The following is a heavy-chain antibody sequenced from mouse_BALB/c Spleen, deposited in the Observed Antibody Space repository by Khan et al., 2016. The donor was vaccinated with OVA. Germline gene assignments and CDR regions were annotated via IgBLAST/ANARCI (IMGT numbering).Heavy chain of an antibody. V-gene: IGHV1-4*01. Sequence: QIQLVQSGADLARPGASVRMSCKASGYTFTSNTMHWVKQRPGQGLEWIGYINPRSGYTNYNQNFKDKATFTADKSSSTAYMQLSSLTSEDSAVYCCARRTTGYTMDYWGQGTSVTVSS. D-gene: IGHD2-14*01. J-gene: IGHJ4*01. CDR1: GYTFTSNT. CDR2: INPRSGYT. CDR3: ARRTTGYTMDY.